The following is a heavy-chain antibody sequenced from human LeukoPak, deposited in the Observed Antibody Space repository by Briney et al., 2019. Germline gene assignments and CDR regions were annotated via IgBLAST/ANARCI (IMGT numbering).Heavy chain of an antibody. CDR3: AKDRSPIAVAATFDY. J-gene: IGHJ4*02. CDR1: GFTFSSYG. D-gene: IGHD6-19*01. V-gene: IGHV3-30*18. Sequence: GRSLRLSCAASGFTFSSYGMHWVRQAPGKGLEWVAVISYDGSNKYYADSVKGRFTISRDNSKNTLYLQMNSLRAEDTAVYYCAKDRSPIAVAATFDYWGQGTLVTVSS. CDR2: ISYDGSNK.